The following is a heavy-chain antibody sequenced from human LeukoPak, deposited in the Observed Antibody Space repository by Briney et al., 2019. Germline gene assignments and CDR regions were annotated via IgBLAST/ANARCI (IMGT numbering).Heavy chain of an antibody. CDR2: IIPTFGTA. J-gene: IGHJ4*02. CDR1: GGTFSSYA. V-gene: IGHV1-69*13. CDR3: ARARDILTGFDY. D-gene: IGHD3-9*01. Sequence: GASVKVSCKASGGTFSSYAISWVRQAPGQGLEWMGGIIPTFGTANYAQKFQGRVKITADESTSTAYMELSSLRSEDTAVYSCARARDILTGFDYWGQGTLVTVSS.